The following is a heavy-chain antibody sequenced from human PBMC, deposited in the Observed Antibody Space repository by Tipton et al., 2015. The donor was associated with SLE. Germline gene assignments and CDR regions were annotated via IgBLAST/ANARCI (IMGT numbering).Heavy chain of an antibody. Sequence: SLRLSCAASGFPFDDYGMSWVRQAPGKGLEWVSGINWNGGSTGYADSVKGRFTISRDNAKNSLYLQMNSLRAEDTALYYCASWEIHRAALDIWGQGTMVTVSS. V-gene: IGHV3-20*04. CDR3: ASWEIHRAALDI. CDR1: GFPFDDYG. J-gene: IGHJ3*02. CDR2: INWNGGST. D-gene: IGHD1-26*01.